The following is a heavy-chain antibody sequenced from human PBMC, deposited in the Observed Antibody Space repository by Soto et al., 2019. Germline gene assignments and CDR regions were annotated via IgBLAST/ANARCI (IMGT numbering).Heavy chain of an antibody. Sequence: GGSLRLSCAASGFTFDDYAMHWVRQGPGKGLEWVAGISWNSGRIGYADSVKGRFTISRDNARNSLYLQMNSLRVEDTALYYCAKGVGYDFRWFDPWGQGTLVTLSS. CDR2: ISWNSGRI. V-gene: IGHV3-9*01. D-gene: IGHD5-12*01. CDR1: GFTFDDYA. J-gene: IGHJ5*02. CDR3: AKGVGYDFRWFDP.